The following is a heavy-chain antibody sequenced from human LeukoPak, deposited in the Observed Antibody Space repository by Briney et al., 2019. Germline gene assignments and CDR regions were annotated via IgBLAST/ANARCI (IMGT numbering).Heavy chain of an antibody. V-gene: IGHV3-43*01. CDR1: GFTFDDYT. Sequence: PGGSLRLSCAASGFTFDDYTMHWVRQAPGKGLEWVPLFSWDGGSKYYADSVKGRFTISRDNAKNSLYLQMNSLRADDTAVYYCARFAAGGSYYYYMDVWGKGTTVTVSS. CDR2: FSWDGGSK. D-gene: IGHD3-10*01. J-gene: IGHJ6*03. CDR3: ARFAAGGSYYYYMDV.